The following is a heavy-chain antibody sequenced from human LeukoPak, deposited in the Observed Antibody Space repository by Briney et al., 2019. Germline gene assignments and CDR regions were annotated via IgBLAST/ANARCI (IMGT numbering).Heavy chain of an antibody. V-gene: IGHV4-30-2*01. J-gene: IGHJ5*02. Sequence: SQTLSLTCAVSGVSISSGGYSWSWIRQPPGKGLEWIGYIYHSGSTYYSPSLKSRVTISVDRSKNQFSLKLSSVTAADTAVYYCARGTERASWFDPWGQGTLVTVSS. CDR1: GVSISSGGYS. CDR2: IYHSGST. D-gene: IGHD1-1*01. CDR3: ARGTERASWFDP.